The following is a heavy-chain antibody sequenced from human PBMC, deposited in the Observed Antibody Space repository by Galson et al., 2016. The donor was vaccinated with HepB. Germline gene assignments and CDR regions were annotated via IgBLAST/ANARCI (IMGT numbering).Heavy chain of an antibody. CDR2: ISYDGSNK. CDR3: ARDSFTIFGVTPNWFDP. J-gene: IGHJ5*02. D-gene: IGHD3-3*01. Sequence: SLRLSCAASGFTFSSYGMHWVRQAPGKGLEWVAVISYDGSNKYYADSVKGRFIISRDNSKNTLYLQMNSLRAEDTAVYYCARDSFTIFGVTPNWFDPWGQGTLVTVSS. V-gene: IGHV3-30*03. CDR1: GFTFSSYG.